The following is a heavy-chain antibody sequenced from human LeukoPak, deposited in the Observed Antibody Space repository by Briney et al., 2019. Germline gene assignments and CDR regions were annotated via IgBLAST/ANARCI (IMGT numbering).Heavy chain of an antibody. CDR2: IYYSGST. V-gene: IGHV4-39*01. CDR3: ARLYSRDRYYFDY. J-gene: IGHJ4*02. Sequence: SSETLSLTCTVSGGSISSSSYYWGWIRQPPGKGLEWIGSIYYSGSTYYNPSLKSRVTISVDTSKNQFSLKLSSVTAADTAVYHCARLYSRDRYYFDYWGQGTLVTVSS. CDR1: GGSISSSSYY. D-gene: IGHD1-26*01.